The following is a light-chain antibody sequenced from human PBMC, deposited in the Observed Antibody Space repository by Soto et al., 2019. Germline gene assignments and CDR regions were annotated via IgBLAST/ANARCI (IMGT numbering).Light chain of an antibody. J-gene: IGKJ1*01. CDR2: AAS. Sequence: DIQMTQSPSSLSASVGDTVTITCRASQAIRTYLTWYQQKPGKPPEVLIYAASSLQTGVPSRFSGSGSGTDFTLTISSLQREDSATYYCQQSYNMPRTFGQGTKVDI. CDR3: QQSYNMPRT. V-gene: IGKV1-39*01. CDR1: QAIRTY.